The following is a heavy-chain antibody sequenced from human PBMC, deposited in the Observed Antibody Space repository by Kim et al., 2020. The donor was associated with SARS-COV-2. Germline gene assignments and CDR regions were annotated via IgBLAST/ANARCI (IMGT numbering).Heavy chain of an antibody. CDR1: GFTFSSYS. V-gene: IGHV3-48*02. J-gene: IGHJ4*02. D-gene: IGHD6-19*01. Sequence: GGSLRLSCAASGFTFSSYSMNWVRQAPGKGLEWVSYISSSSSTIYYADSVKGRFTISRDNAKNSLYLQMNSLRDEDTAVYYCARGAPFLAVAGTCFDYWGQGTLVTVSS. CDR3: ARGAPFLAVAGTCFDY. CDR2: ISSSSSTI.